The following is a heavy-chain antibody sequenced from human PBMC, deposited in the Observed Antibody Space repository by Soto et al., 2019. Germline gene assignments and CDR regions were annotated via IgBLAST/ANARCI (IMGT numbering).Heavy chain of an antibody. Sequence: QVQLVQSGTEVKKPGASVKVSCKTSGYSFTKYGLHWVRQAPGQRLEWMGWINPGNGATKYSQKFQGRVTITRDTSATTAYMELSSLRSEDSAVFYCARTDCSSTSCHNYYYYGMDVWGQGTTVTVSS. CDR2: INPGNGAT. D-gene: IGHD2-2*01. CDR3: ARTDCSSTSCHNYYYYGMDV. CDR1: GYSFTKYG. V-gene: IGHV1-3*01. J-gene: IGHJ6*02.